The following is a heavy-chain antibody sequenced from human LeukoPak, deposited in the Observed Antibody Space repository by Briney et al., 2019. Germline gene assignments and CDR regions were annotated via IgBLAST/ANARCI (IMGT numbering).Heavy chain of an antibody. CDR1: GFTFSSYE. CDR2: ISSSGSTI. Sequence: PGGSLRLSCAASGFTFSSYEMNWVRQAPGKGLEWVSYISSSGSTIYYADSVKGRFTISRDNAKNSLYLQMNSLRVEDTAVYYCAREVVVAATLDYWGQGTLVTVSS. CDR3: AREVVVAATLDY. J-gene: IGHJ4*02. V-gene: IGHV3-48*03. D-gene: IGHD2-15*01.